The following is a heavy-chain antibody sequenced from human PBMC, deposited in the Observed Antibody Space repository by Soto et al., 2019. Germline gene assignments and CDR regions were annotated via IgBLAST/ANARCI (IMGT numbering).Heavy chain of an antibody. CDR3: ARDLWVEPELYYYGMDV. CDR2: ISGSGDRI. V-gene: IGHV3-11*04. D-gene: IGHD1-1*01. J-gene: IGHJ6*02. CDR1: GFTFNNYY. Sequence: GGSLRLSCIASGFTFNNYYFTWIRQAPGKGLERLSYISGSGDRIKIADSVKGRFGISRDNAKNSLYLQMSGLRVDDTGIYYCARDLWVEPELYYYGMDVWGQGTTVTVSS.